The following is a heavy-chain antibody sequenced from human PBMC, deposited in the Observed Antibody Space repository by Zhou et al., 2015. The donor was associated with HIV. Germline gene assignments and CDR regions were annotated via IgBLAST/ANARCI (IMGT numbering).Heavy chain of an antibody. CDR1: GGTFSSYA. CDR3: ARARDIVVVVAATRSYWYFDL. CDR2: IIPIFGTA. D-gene: IGHD2-15*01. J-gene: IGHJ2*01. V-gene: IGHV1-69*01. Sequence: QVQLVQSGAEVKKPGSSVKVSCKASGGTFSSYAISWVRQAPGQGLEWMGGIIPIFGTANYAQKFQGRVTITADESTSTAYMELSSLRSEDTAVYYCARARDIVVVVAATRSYWYFDLWGRGTLVTVSS.